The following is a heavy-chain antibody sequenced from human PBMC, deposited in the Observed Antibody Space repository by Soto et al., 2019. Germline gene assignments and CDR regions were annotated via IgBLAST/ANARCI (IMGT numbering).Heavy chain of an antibody. CDR1: GGTFSSYA. V-gene: IGHV1-69*12. Sequence: QVQLVQSGAEVKKPGSSVKVSCKASGGTFSSYAISWVRQAPGQGLEWMGGIIPIFGTANYAQKFQGRVTITAHESPITAYMELSSLRSEDTAVYYCARPMIVVVPGAFDIWGQGTMVTVSS. J-gene: IGHJ3*02. CDR3: ARPMIVVVPGAFDI. CDR2: IIPIFGTA. D-gene: IGHD3-22*01.